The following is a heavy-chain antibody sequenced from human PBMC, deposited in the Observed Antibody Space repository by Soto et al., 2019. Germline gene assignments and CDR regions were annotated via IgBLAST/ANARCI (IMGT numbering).Heavy chain of an antibody. J-gene: IGHJ5*02. CDR1: GYTFTSYG. Sequence: QVQLVQSGAEVKKPGASVKVSCKASGYTFTSYGISWVRQAPGQGLEWMGWISAYNGNTNYAQKLQGRVTMTTDTSTSTAYMELRILRSDDTAVYYCARDRPYSSSYKVEAFDPWGQGTLVTVSS. V-gene: IGHV1-18*01. CDR2: ISAYNGNT. CDR3: ARDRPYSSSYKVEAFDP. D-gene: IGHD6-13*01.